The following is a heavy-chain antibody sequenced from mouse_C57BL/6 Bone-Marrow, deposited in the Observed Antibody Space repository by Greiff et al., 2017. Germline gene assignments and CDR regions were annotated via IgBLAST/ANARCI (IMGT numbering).Heavy chain of an antibody. Sequence: QVQLQQPGAELVMPGASVKLSCKASGYTFTSYWMHWVKQRPGQGLEWIGEIDPSDSYTNYNQKFKGKSTLTVDKSSSTAYMQLSSLTSEDSAVYYCARSGPNWYFDVWGTGTTVTFSS. J-gene: IGHJ1*03. V-gene: IGHV1-69*01. CDR2: IDPSDSYT. CDR3: ARSGPNWYFDV. CDR1: GYTFTSYW.